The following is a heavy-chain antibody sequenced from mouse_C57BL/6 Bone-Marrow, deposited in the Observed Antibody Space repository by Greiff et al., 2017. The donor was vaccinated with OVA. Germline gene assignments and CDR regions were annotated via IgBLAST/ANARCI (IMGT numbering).Heavy chain of an antibody. V-gene: IGHV5-4*01. J-gene: IGHJ1*03. Sequence: EVNVVESGGGLVKPGGSLKLSCAASGFTFSSYAMSWVRQTPEKRLEWVATVSDGGSYTYYPDNVKGRFTISRDNAKNNLYLQMSHLKSEDTAMYYCARDRSSSPWYFDVWGTGTTVTVSS. CDR3: ARDRSSSPWYFDV. D-gene: IGHD1-1*01. CDR2: VSDGGSYT. CDR1: GFTFSSYA.